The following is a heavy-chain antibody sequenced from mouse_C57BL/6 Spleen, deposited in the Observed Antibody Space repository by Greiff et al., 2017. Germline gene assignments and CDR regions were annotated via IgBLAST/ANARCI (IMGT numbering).Heavy chain of an antibody. CDR1: GYAFSSSW. Sequence: VQVVESGPELVKPGASVKISCKASGYAFSSSWMNWVKQRPGKGLEWIGRIYPGDGDTNYNGKFKGKATLTADKSSSTAYMQLSSLTSEDSAVYFCARESYEGFAYWGQGTLVTVSA. CDR2: IYPGDGDT. V-gene: IGHV1-82*01. CDR3: ARESYEGFAY. D-gene: IGHD1-1*01. J-gene: IGHJ3*01.